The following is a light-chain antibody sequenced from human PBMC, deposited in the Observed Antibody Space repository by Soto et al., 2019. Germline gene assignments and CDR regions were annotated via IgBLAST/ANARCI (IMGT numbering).Light chain of an antibody. CDR2: KAS. V-gene: IGKV1-5*03. CDR3: QQYNDNWT. J-gene: IGKJ1*01. Sequence: DLPMTQSPSTLSASVGDRITITCRARQSVSRWLAWYQQKPGKAPKLLIYKASTLESGVPSRFSGSGSGTEFTLSISSLQPDDSATYYCQQYNDNWTFGQGTKVEIK. CDR1: QSVSRW.